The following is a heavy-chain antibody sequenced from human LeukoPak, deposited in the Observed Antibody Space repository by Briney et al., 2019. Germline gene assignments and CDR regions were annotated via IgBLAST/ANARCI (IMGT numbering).Heavy chain of an antibody. J-gene: IGHJ4*02. V-gene: IGHV4-59*08. D-gene: IGHD6-19*01. CDR2: IYYSGTA. Sequence: SETVSLTCTVSGASLSSSSWTWIRQPPGKGLECIGFIYYSGTAHYHPSLKSRVTISLDTSKNQFSLRLSSVTAADTAVYYCARHLSSGWSDYWGQGTLVTVS. CDR3: ARHLSSGWSDY. CDR1: GASLSSSS.